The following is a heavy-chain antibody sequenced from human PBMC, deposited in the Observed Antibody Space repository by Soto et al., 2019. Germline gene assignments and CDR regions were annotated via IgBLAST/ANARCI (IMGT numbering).Heavy chain of an antibody. CDR2: VYYRGIS. D-gene: IGHD4-17*01. Sequence: PSETLSLTCTVSGGSVTNSSYYWGWIRQSPGKGLEWIGSVYYRGISYSKSSVKRRVTITVDTSKNRFSLSLNSVTASDTAVYFCVSQRTTVPTQAYFDYWGPGALVTVSS. CDR1: GGSVTNSSYY. CDR3: VSQRTTVPTQAYFDY. V-gene: IGHV4-39*01. J-gene: IGHJ4*02.